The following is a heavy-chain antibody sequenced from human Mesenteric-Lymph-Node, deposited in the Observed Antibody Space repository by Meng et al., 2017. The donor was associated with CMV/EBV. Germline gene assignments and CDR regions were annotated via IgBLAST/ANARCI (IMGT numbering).Heavy chain of an antibody. D-gene: IGHD3-3*01. Sequence: GESLKISCKGSGYSFTTYWIGWVRQMPGKGLEWMGIIAPSDSDTRYSPSFQGQVTISVDESITTAYLQWSSLEASDTAIYYCARWARITIFGVVTPYGMDVWGQGTTVTVSS. V-gene: IGHV5-51*01. CDR1: GYSFTTYW. J-gene: IGHJ6*02. CDR2: IAPSDSDT. CDR3: ARWARITIFGVVTPYGMDV.